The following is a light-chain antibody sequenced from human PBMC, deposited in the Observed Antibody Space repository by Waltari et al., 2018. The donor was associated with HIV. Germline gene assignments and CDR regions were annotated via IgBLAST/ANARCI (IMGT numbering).Light chain of an antibody. V-gene: IGLV2-23*02. CDR1: SSAVGGLYL. Sequence: QSALTQPASVSASPGQSVTIPCTGTSSAVGGLYLVSGYHHHPGKAPKVLIYDVSHRPSGVSERFSGSTSGDTASLKISGLQAEDEADYYCCSYSTGDTLWVFGGGTKVTVL. CDR3: CSYSTGDTLWV. J-gene: IGLJ3*02. CDR2: DVS.